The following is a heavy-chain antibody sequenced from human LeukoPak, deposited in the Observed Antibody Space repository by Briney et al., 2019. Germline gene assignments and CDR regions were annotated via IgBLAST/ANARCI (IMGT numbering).Heavy chain of an antibody. J-gene: IGHJ4*02. CDR1: GFTFSDYY. CDR3: ASNHIVVVTAIFDY. V-gene: IGHV3-11*04. Sequence: GGSLRLSCAASGFTFSDYYMSWIRQAPGKGLEWVSYISSSGSTIYYADSVKGRFTISRDNAKNSLYLQMNSLRAEDTAVYYCASNHIVVVTAIFDYWGQGTLVTVSS. CDR2: ISSSGSTI. D-gene: IGHD2-21*02.